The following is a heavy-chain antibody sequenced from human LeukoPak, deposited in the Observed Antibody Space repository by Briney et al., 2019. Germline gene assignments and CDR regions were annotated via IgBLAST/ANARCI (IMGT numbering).Heavy chain of an antibody. D-gene: IGHD6-19*01. V-gene: IGHV1-69*13. CDR1: GGTFSSYA. Sequence: SVKVSCKASGGTFSSYAISWVRQAPGQGLGWMGGIIPIFGTANYAQKFQGRVTITADESTSTAYMELSSLRSEDTAVYYCARVPGIAVAGTTNWFDPWGQGTLVTVSS. J-gene: IGHJ5*02. CDR2: IIPIFGTA. CDR3: ARVPGIAVAGTTNWFDP.